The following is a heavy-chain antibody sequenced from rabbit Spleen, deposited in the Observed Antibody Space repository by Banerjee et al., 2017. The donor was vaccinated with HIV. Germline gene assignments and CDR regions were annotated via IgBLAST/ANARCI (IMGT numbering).Heavy chain of an antibody. J-gene: IGHJ2*01. CDR2: INTNDGDT. V-gene: IGHV1S40*01. D-gene: IGHD1-1*01. CDR3: ARNYVNAFDP. CDR1: GFSFSDRDV. Sequence: QSLEESGGDLVKPGASLTLTCTASGFSFSDRDVMCWVRQAPGKGLEWIACINTNDGDTDYANWPKGRFTISKTSSTTVTLQVTSLTAADTATYFCARNYVNAFDPWGQGTLVTVS.